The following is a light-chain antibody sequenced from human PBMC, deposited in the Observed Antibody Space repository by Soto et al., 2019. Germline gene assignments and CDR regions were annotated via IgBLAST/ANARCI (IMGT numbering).Light chain of an antibody. V-gene: IGKV3-15*01. J-gene: IGKJ1*01. CDR2: GAS. CDR1: QSVSSS. CDR3: QQYNNWPT. Sequence: EIVMTQSPATLSVSPGERATLSCRASQSVSSSLAWYQQKPGQAPRLLIYGASTRATGIPARFSGSGSGTEFTLTISSLQSEDFAVYSCQQYNNWPTFGPGTKV.